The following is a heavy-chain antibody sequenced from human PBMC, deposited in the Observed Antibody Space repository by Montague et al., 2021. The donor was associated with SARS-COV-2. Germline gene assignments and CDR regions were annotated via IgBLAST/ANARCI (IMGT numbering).Heavy chain of an antibody. CDR2: IHYSGST. Sequence: SETLSLTCTVSGGSISSSSYYWGWIRQPPGKGLEWIGSIHYSGSTYYNTSLKSRVTISVDNSKNQFSLKLSSVTAADTAVYYCARYYYDSSGYPEDDALDIWGQGTMVAVSS. J-gene: IGHJ3*02. V-gene: IGHV4-39*01. D-gene: IGHD3-22*01. CDR3: ARYYYDSSGYPEDDALDI. CDR1: GGSISSSSYY.